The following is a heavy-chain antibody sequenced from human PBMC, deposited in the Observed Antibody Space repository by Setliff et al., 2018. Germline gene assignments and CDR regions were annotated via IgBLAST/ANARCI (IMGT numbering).Heavy chain of an antibody. CDR3: ARRPYGPFYFYMDV. Sequence: SVKVSCKASGGTFRTYAVSWVRQAPGQGLEWMGGIIPIFGTANYAQKFQGRVTITTDESTSTAYMELSSLRSEDTAVYYCARRPYGPFYFYMDVWGKGTTVTAP. D-gene: IGHD3-10*01. CDR2: IIPIFGTA. J-gene: IGHJ6*03. V-gene: IGHV1-69*05. CDR1: GGTFRTYA.